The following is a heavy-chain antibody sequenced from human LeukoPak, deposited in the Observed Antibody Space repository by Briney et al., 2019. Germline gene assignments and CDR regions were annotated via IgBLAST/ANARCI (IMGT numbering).Heavy chain of an antibody. Sequence: SETLSLTCTVSGGSISSYYWSWIQQPPGKGLEWIGYIYYSGSTNYSPSLKSRVTISVDTSKNQFSLKLSSVTAADTAVYYCARAPSSGLFGAYYFDYWGQGTLVTVSS. J-gene: IGHJ4*02. CDR3: ARAPSSGLFGAYYFDY. CDR2: IYYSGST. D-gene: IGHD3-22*01. V-gene: IGHV4-59*01. CDR1: GGSISSYY.